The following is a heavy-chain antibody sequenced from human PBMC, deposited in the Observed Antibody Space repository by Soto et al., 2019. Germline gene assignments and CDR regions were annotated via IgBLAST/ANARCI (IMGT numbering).Heavy chain of an antibody. J-gene: IGHJ6*02. CDR2: AYSGGTT. V-gene: IGHV4-4*07. D-gene: IGHD4-4*01. Sequence: PSETLSLTCTVSGGSISDYYWNWIRQPAGVGLEWIGRAYSGGTTNYNPSLKSRVAMSVDTSKNQFSLILSSVTAADTAVYYCARWGYSNFLYGLDVWGQGTTVTSP. CDR3: ARWGYSNFLYGLDV. CDR1: GGSISDYY.